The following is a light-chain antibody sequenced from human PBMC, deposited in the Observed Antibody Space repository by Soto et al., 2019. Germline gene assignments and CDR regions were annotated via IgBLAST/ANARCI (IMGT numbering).Light chain of an antibody. V-gene: IGKV3-11*01. CDR1: QTVGSY. CDR3: QQRNNWPT. CDR2: DAS. Sequence: EIVLTQSPATLSLSPGERATLSCRASQTVGSYLAWYQQKPGQAPRLLIYDASNKATGIPARFSGSGSGTDFPLTNSRLEPEDFAVYYCQQRNNWPTFGGGTKVEIK. J-gene: IGKJ4*01.